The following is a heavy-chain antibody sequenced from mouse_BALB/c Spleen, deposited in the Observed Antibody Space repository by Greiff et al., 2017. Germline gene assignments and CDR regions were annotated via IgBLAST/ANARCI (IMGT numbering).Heavy chain of an antibody. CDR2: ISYSGST. CDR1: GYSITSDYA. V-gene: IGHV3-2*02. D-gene: IGHD4-1*01. J-gene: IGHJ3*01. Sequence: DVKLQESGPGLVKPSQSLSLTCTVTGYSITSDYAWNWIRQFPGNKLEWMGYISYSGSTSYNPSLKSRISITRDTSKNQFFLQLNSVTTEDTATYYCARSANWVLAYWGQGTLVTVSA. CDR3: ARSANWVLAY.